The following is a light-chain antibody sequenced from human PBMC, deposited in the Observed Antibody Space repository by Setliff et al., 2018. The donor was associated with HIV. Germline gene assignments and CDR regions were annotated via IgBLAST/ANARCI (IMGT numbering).Light chain of an antibody. CDR2: DVN. CDR1: ATDVGSYES. V-gene: IGLV2-23*02. J-gene: IGLJ2*01. Sequence: QSALAQPASVSGSPGQSITISCTGSATDVGSYESVSWYQHHPGEVPKLMIYDVNKRPSGISNRFSGSKTGNSASLTISGLHTEDEADYYCCSYVSGDTWIFGGGTKVTVL. CDR3: CSYVSGDTWI.